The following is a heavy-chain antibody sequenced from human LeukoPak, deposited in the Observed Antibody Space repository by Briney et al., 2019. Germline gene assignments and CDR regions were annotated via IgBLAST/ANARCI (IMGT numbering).Heavy chain of an antibody. CDR2: ISGSGGST. CDR3: VKVRGSYYI. CDR1: GFSFSTYA. J-gene: IGHJ4*02. D-gene: IGHD1-26*01. V-gene: IGHV3-23*01. Sequence: GGSLRLSCATSGFSFSTYAMSWVRQAPGKGLEWVSAISGSGGSTYYADSVKGRFTISRDNSKNTLYLQMNSLRAEDTAVYYCVKVRGSYYIWGQGTLVTVSS.